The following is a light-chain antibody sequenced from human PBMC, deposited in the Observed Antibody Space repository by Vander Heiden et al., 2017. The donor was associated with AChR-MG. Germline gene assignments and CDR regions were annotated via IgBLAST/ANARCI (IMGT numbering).Light chain of an antibody. J-gene: IGKJ1*01. CDR1: QSINNW. CDR3: QEYSSNSRS. V-gene: IGKV1-5*01. CDR2: DAS. Sequence: DIQMTQSSSTLSASVGDRVSITCRASQSINNWLAWYQQRPGKAPKLLIYDASSLESGVPSRFSGSGSGTEFTLTISSLQPDDLATYYCQEYSSNSRSFGQGTKVELK.